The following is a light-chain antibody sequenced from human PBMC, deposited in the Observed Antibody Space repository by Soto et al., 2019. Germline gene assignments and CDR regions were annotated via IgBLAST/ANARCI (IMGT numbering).Light chain of an antibody. J-gene: IGLJ1*01. CDR3: SSYTSTTSRV. CDR2: DVS. CDR1: SSDVGGYNY. V-gene: IGLV2-14*01. Sequence: QSVLTQPASLSGSPGQSITISCTGTSSDVGGYNYVSWYQQHPGKGPKLMIYDVSNRPSGVSNRFSGSKSGNTASLTISGLQAEDEADYYCSSYTSTTSRVFGAGTKVTVL.